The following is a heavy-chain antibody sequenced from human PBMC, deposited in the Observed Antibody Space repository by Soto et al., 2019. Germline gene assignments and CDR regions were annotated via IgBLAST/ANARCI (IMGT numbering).Heavy chain of an antibody. CDR1: GGTFSSYA. CDR3: ARELGRSWSPQSCFDP. J-gene: IGHJ5*02. V-gene: IGHV1-69*13. CDR2: IIPIFGTA. D-gene: IGHD6-13*01. Sequence: GASVKVSCKASGGTFSSYAISWVRQAPGQGLEWMGGIIPIFGTANYAQKFQGRVTITADESTSTAYMELSSLRSEDTAVYYCARELGRSWSPQSCFDPWGQGTLVTVSS.